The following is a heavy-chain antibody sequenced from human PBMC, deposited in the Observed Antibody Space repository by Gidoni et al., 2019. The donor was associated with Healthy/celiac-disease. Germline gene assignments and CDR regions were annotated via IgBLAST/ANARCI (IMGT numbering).Heavy chain of an antibody. CDR2: IYTSGST. J-gene: IGHJ4*02. CDR1: GGSISSYY. D-gene: IGHD6-13*01. V-gene: IGHV4-4*07. Sequence: QVQLQESGPGLVRPPETLSCTRTVSGGSISSYYWRWIRRPAAKGVEWIGRIYTSGSTNYNPALKSRVTMSVDTSKTQFSLKLSSVTAAATAVYVCARGFWGPTASSWIDYWGQGTLVTVSS. CDR3: ARGFWGPTASSWIDY.